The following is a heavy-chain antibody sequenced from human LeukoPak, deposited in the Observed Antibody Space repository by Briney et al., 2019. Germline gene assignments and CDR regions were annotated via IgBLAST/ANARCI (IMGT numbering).Heavy chain of an antibody. CDR3: ARDRYFDSSGYYDAMGY. D-gene: IGHD3-22*01. CDR2: ISGSGGST. V-gene: IGHV3-23*01. Sequence: GGSLRLSCAASGLTFSSYAMTWVRQALGKGLEWVSAISGSGGSTYYADSVKGRFTISRDNAKNSLYLQMNSLRAEDTAVYYCARDRYFDSSGYYDAMGYWGQGTLVTVSS. CDR1: GLTFSSYA. J-gene: IGHJ4*02.